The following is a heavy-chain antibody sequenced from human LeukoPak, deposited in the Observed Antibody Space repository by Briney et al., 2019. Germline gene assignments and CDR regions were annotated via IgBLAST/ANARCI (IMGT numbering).Heavy chain of an antibody. CDR1: GGSISSSSYY. J-gene: IGHJ4*02. CDR2: IYYSGST. CDR3: ARHEGGGIQLWPDY. D-gene: IGHD5-18*01. V-gene: IGHV4-39*01. Sequence: SETLSLTCTVSGGSISSSSYYWGWIRQPPGKGLEWIGSIYYSGSTYYNPSLKSRVTISVDTSKNQFSLKLSSVTAADTAVYYCARHEGGGIQLWPDYWGQGTLVTVSS.